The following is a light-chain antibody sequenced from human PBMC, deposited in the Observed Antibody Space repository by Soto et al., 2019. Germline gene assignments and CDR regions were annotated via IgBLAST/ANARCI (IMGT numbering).Light chain of an antibody. Sequence: DIQMTQSPSSLSASVGDRVTITCRASQSISTFLNWYQQKPGKAPHLLIYDASTLQSGVPSRFSGSGSGTDFTLTLSSLLPEDFANYYCQQGYGSPSFGGGTRVENK. CDR3: QQGYGSPS. J-gene: IGKJ4*01. V-gene: IGKV1-39*01. CDR1: QSISTF. CDR2: DAS.